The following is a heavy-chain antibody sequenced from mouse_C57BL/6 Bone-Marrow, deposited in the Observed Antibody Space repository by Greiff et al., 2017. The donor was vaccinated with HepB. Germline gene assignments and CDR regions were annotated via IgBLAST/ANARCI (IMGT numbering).Heavy chain of an antibody. CDR2: INPSSGYT. Sequence: VQLVESGAELARPGASVKMSCKASGYTFTSYTMHWVKQRPGQGLEWIGYINPSSGYTKYNQKFKDKATLTADKSSSTAYMQLSSLTSEDSAVYYCARPHYGSSYFDYWGQGTTLTVSS. J-gene: IGHJ2*01. V-gene: IGHV1-4*01. CDR3: ARPHYGSSYFDY. D-gene: IGHD1-1*01. CDR1: GYTFTSYT.